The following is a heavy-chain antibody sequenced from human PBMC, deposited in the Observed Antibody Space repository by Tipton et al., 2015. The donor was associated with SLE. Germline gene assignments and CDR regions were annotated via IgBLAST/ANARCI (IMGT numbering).Heavy chain of an antibody. J-gene: IGHJ4*02. V-gene: IGHV4-4*08. D-gene: IGHD6-19*01. Sequence: TLSLTCTASGGSISSYYWSWIRQPPGRGLEWIGYIYTSGITNYNPSLKSRVTISVDTSKNQFSLKLSSVTAADTAVSYGARERGANIAVAQEFDYWGQGTLVTVSS. CDR3: ARERGANIAVAQEFDY. CDR2: IYTSGIT. CDR1: GGSISSYY.